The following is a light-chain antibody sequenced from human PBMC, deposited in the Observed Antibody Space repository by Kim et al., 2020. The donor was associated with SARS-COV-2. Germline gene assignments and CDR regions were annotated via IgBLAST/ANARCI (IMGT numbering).Light chain of an antibody. CDR2: NNN. CDR1: SSNVGSNS. Sequence: QSVLTQPPSASGTPGQRVSISCSGSSSNVGSNSVNWYQQLPGTAPKNLIYNNNQRPSGVPDRFSGSKSGTSASLAINGLQSEDEADYYCAAWDDSLNGPVFGGGTQLTVL. J-gene: IGLJ2*01. CDR3: AAWDDSLNGPV. V-gene: IGLV1-44*01.